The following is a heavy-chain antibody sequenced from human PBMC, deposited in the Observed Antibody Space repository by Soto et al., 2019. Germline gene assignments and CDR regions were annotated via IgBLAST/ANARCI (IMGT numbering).Heavy chain of an antibody. D-gene: IGHD3-9*01. CDR2: IGSSSSYT. CDR3: ARDADILTGSDAFDI. Sequence: QVQLVESGGGLVKPGGSLRLSCAASGFTFSDYYMSWIRQAPGKGLERVSYIGSSSSYTNYADSVKGRFTISRDSANNSLYLQMNSLRAEYTAVYYCARDADILTGSDAFDIWGQGTMVTVSS. V-gene: IGHV3-11*05. CDR1: GFTFSDYY. J-gene: IGHJ3*02.